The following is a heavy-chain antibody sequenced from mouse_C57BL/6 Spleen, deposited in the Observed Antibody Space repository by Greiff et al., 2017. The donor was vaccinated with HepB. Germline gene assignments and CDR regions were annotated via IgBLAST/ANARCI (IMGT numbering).Heavy chain of an antibody. Sequence: VQLQQPGAELVMPGASVKLSCKASGYTFTSYWMHWVKQRPGQGLEWIGEIDPSDSYTNYNQKFKGKSTLTVDKSSSTAYMQLISLTSEDSAVYYCARGGYSNFYFDDWGQGTTLTVSS. D-gene: IGHD2-5*01. V-gene: IGHV1-69*01. CDR2: IDPSDSYT. J-gene: IGHJ2*01. CDR1: GYTFTSYW. CDR3: ARGGYSNFYFDD.